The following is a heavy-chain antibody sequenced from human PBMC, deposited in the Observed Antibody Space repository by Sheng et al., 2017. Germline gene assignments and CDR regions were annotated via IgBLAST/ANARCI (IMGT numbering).Heavy chain of an antibody. Sequence: QVQLVQSGAEVKKPGASVTVSCKTSGYMFTAFYLHWVRQAPGQGLEWMGWFNPNSGSAHYAQEFRGRVTMTRDTSLSTAYMELSSLRFDDTAVYYCARGWYNNGWFDSWGHGTLVTVS. J-gene: IGHJ5*01. CDR3: ARGWYNNGWFDS. CDR2: FNPNSGSA. V-gene: IGHV1-2*02. D-gene: IGHD1-20*01. CDR1: GYMFTAFY.